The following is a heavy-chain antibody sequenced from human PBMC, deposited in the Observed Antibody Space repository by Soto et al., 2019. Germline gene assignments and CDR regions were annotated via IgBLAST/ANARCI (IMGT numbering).Heavy chain of an antibody. Sequence: GGALRLSCAASGFTFVDYAMHWVRQAPKKGLEWVSSSYWNSRTIDYADSVKGRYTISRDNAKNSLYLQMNSLRPHDTAFYYCAKDYSLTTSCFSHWGQGTLVTVSS. D-gene: IGHD2-21*02. V-gene: IGHV3-9*01. CDR2: SYWNSRTI. J-gene: IGHJ4*01. CDR3: AKDYSLTTSCFSH. CDR1: GFTFVDYA.